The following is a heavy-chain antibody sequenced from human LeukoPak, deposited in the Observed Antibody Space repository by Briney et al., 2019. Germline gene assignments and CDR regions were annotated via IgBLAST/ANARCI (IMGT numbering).Heavy chain of an antibody. D-gene: IGHD3-22*01. CDR3: AREGANYYDSSGYYFDY. V-gene: IGHV1-46*01. CDR1: GYTFTSYY. CDR2: INPSGGST. Sequence: ASVKVSCKASGYTFTSYYMHWVRQAPGQGLEWMGIINPSGGSTSYAQKFQGRVTMTTDTSTSTAYMELRSLRSDDTAVYYCAREGANYYDSSGYYFDYWGQGTLVTVSS. J-gene: IGHJ4*02.